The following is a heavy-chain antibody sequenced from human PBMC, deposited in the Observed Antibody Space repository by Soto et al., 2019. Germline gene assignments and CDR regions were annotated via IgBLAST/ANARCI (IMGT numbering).Heavy chain of an antibody. Sequence: GGSLRLSCAASGFTFSCYWMPWVRQVPGKRLVWVSRISGDGSSAHYADFAKGRFTISRDNAKNTVYLQMNSLRVDDTAVYYCARRDWNGGYCDLWGQGIVVTVSS. CDR2: ISGDGSSA. D-gene: IGHD1-1*01. J-gene: IGHJ4*02. CDR3: ARRDWNGGYCDL. CDR1: GFTFSCYW. V-gene: IGHV3-74*01.